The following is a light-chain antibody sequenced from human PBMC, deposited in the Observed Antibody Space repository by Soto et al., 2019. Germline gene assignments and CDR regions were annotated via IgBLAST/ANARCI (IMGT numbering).Light chain of an antibody. Sequence: EIVMTQSPATLSVSPGEGATLSCRASQSVTNNLAWYQQKPGQPPKLLIYWASTRESGVPDRFSGSGSGTDFTLTISSLQAEAVAVYYCQPYYRPWAFGQGTKVEIK. CDR2: WAS. V-gene: IGKV4-1*01. CDR3: QPYYRPWA. CDR1: QSVTNN. J-gene: IGKJ1*01.